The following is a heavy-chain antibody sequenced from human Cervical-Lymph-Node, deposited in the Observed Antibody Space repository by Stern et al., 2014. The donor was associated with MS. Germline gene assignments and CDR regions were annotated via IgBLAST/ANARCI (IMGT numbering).Heavy chain of an antibody. D-gene: IGHD5-18*01. CDR1: GFTLEDYT. Sequence: EVQLVESGGGLIQPGRSLRLSYAASGFTLEDYTMHWVRQAPGKGLEWVSGISWNSGSIGYADSVQGRFTISRDNAKNSLFLQMSSLRPEDTAIYYCAKDTLQGYTYGPDVFDYWGQGTLVTVSS. V-gene: IGHV3-9*01. CDR3: AKDTLQGYTYGPDVFDY. CDR2: ISWNSGSI. J-gene: IGHJ4*02.